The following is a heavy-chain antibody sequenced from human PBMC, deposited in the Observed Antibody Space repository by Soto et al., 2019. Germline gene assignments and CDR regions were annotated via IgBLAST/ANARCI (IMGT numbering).Heavy chain of an antibody. V-gene: IGHV1-18*01. D-gene: IGHD4-17*01. J-gene: IGHJ4*02. CDR2: ISAYNGNT. CDR1: GYTFTSYG. CDR3: ARQTTVTTAGYFDY. Sequence: ASVKVSCKASGYTFTSYGISWVRQVPGQGLEWMGWISAYNGNTNYAQKLQGRVTMTTDTSTSTAYMELRSLRSDDTAVYYCARQTTVTTAGYFDYWGQGTLVTVSS.